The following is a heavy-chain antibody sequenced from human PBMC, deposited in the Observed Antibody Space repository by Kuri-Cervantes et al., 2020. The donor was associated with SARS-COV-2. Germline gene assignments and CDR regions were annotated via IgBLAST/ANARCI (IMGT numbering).Heavy chain of an antibody. Sequence: GESLKISCAASGFTFSSYSMNWVRQAPGKGLEWVSAIGTAGDTYYPGSVKGRFTISRENAKNSLYLQMNSLRAGDTALYHCARVVVGATAVEGYFDYWGQGTLVTVSS. J-gene: IGHJ4*02. D-gene: IGHD1-26*01. CDR1: GFTFSSYS. CDR2: IGTAGDT. V-gene: IGHV3-13*01. CDR3: ARVVVGATAVEGYFDY.